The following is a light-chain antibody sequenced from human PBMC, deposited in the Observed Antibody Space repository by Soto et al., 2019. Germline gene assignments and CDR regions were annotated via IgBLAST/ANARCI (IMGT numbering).Light chain of an antibody. CDR2: EAS. CDR3: QQYKYYWT. J-gene: IGKJ1*01. Sequence: DIAMTQSPSTLSVSVGDTVTITCRASQTVNKWLAWYHQKPGKTPSLLIYEASTLQTGAPSRFAGSGSGTEFTLTISGLQPDDFGIYFCQQYKYYWTFGQGTKVDNK. V-gene: IGKV1-5*03. CDR1: QTVNKW.